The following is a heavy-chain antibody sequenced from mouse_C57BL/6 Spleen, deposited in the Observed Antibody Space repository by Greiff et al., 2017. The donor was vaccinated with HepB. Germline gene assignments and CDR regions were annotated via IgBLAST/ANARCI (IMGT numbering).Heavy chain of an antibody. J-gene: IGHJ4*01. D-gene: IGHD1-1*01. CDR3: ARRNVLLYAMDY. CDR1: GYTFTSYW. V-gene: IGHV1-64*01. Sequence: VQLQQPGAELVKPGASVKLSCKASGYTFTSYWMHWVKQRPGQGLEWIGMIHPNSGSTNYNEKFKSKATLTVDKSSSTAYMQLSSLTSEDSAVYYCARRNVLLYAMDYWGQGTSVTVSS. CDR2: IHPNSGST.